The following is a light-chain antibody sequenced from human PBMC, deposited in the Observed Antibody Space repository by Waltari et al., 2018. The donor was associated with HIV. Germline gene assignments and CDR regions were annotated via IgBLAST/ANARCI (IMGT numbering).Light chain of an antibody. V-gene: IGLV3-27*01. Sequence: SSELTQPSSVSVSPGQTARITCSGDLLTEKYARWFQQKPGQAPVLLNYKDSERPSGIADRFSGSSTGTTVTLTISGAQVEDEGVYYWYSAADNNLRIFGGGTKLTVL. CDR1: LLTEKY. CDR3: YSAADNNLRI. CDR2: KDS. J-gene: IGLJ2*01.